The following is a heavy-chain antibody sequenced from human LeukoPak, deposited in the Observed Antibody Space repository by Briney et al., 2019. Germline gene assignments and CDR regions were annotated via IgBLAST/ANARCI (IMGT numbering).Heavy chain of an antibody. CDR2: ISGVGGSK. J-gene: IGHJ4*02. D-gene: IGHD3-10*01. V-gene: IGHV3-23*01. CDR3: AKRGVVIRVILVGFHKEAYYFDS. Sequence: GGSLRLSCAVTGITLSNYGMSWVRPAAGKGLAWVAGISGVGGSKNYADSVKGRFTISRDNPKNTLFLQMNSLRAEDTAVYFCAKRGVVIRVILVGFHKEAYYFDSWGQGALVTVSS. CDR1: GITLSNYG.